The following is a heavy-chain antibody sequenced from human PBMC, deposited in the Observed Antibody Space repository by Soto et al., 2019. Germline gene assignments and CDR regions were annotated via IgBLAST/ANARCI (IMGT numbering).Heavy chain of an antibody. Sequence: GESLNLSCKGSGYSFTSYWISWVRQMPGKGLEWMGRIDPSDSYTNYSPSFQGHVTISADKAISTAYLQWSSLKASDTAMYCCARHYYYDSSGYSLRGYYYYGMDVWGQGTTVTVSS. J-gene: IGHJ6*02. CDR2: IDPSDSYT. V-gene: IGHV5-10-1*01. CDR3: ARHYYYDSSGYSLRGYYYYGMDV. D-gene: IGHD3-22*01. CDR1: GYSFTSYW.